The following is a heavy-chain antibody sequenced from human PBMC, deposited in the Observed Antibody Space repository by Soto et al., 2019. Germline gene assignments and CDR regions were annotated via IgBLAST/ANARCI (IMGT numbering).Heavy chain of an antibody. V-gene: IGHV3-30*18. Sequence: QVQLVESGGGVVQPGRSLRLSCAASGFTFSSYGMHWVRQAPGKGLEWVAVISYDGSNKYYADSVKGRFTISRDNSKNTLYLQMNSLRAEDTAVYYCAKDSGGWGQGTLVTVSS. CDR2: ISYDGSNK. J-gene: IGHJ4*02. D-gene: IGHD1-26*01. CDR1: GFTFSSYG. CDR3: AKDSGG.